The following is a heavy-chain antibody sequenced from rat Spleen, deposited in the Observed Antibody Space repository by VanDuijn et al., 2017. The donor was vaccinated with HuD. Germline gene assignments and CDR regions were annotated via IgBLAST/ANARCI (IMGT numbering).Heavy chain of an antibody. CDR2: INNDGNTK. CDR3: ATEGLGVEG. V-gene: IGHV4-2*01. Sequence: EVKLVESGGGLVQPGRSLKLSCAASGFNFNDYWMGWVRQAPGKGLEWIGEINNDGNTKKYIPSLKDKFTISRDNAQNTLFLQMNKLGSEDTAIYYCATEGLGVEGWGQGVLVTVSS. CDR1: GFNFNDYW. D-gene: IGHD4-3*01. J-gene: IGHJ2*01.